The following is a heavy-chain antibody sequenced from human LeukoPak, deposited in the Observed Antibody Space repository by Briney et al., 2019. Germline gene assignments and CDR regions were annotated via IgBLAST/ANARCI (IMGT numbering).Heavy chain of an antibody. CDR2: LSGSGGST. Sequence: GGSLRLSCAASGFTFNSYGMSWVRQAPGKGLEWVSALSGSGGSTYYADSVKGRFTISRDNSKNTLYLQMNSLRAEDTAVYYCAKLGDILTGYPYYFDYWGQGTLVTVSS. CDR1: GFTFNSYG. V-gene: IGHV3-23*01. J-gene: IGHJ4*02. CDR3: AKLGDILTGYPYYFDY. D-gene: IGHD3-9*01.